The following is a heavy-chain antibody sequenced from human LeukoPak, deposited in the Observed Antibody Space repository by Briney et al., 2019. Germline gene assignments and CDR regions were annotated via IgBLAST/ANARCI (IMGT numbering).Heavy chain of an antibody. V-gene: IGHV3-23*01. CDR2: ISGSGGGT. Sequence: GGSLRLSCAVSGITLSNYGMSWVRQAPGKGLEWVAGISGSGGGTNYADSVKGRFTISRDNSKNTLYLQMNSLRAEDTAVYFCAKRGVVIRVILVGFHKEAYYFDSWGQGALVTVSS. J-gene: IGHJ4*02. CDR3: AKRGVVIRVILVGFHKEAYYFDS. CDR1: GITLSNYG. D-gene: IGHD3-22*01.